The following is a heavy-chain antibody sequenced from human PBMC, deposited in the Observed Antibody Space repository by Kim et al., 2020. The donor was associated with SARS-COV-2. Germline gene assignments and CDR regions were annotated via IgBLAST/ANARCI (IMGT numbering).Heavy chain of an antibody. CDR3: ARDAYGGNSDGMDV. D-gene: IGHD1-26*01. J-gene: IGHJ6*02. Sequence: ASVKVSCKASGYKFSTYYIAWERQAPGQGLEWMGWISGYDGNTNYAQKFQGRVTMTTDTSTSTAYMELGSLRYGDTAVYYCARDAYGGNSDGMDVWGQGTTVTVSS. V-gene: IGHV1-18*04. CDR2: ISGYDGNT. CDR1: GYKFSTYY.